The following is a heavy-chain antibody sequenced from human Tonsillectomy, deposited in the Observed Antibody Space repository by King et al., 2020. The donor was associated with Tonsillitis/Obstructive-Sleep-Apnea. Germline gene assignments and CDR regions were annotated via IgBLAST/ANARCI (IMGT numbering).Heavy chain of an antibody. CDR1: GFTFSTYA. J-gene: IGHJ3*02. V-gene: IGHV3-23*04. Sequence: VQLVESGGGLEQPGGSLRLSCAGTGFTFSTYAMSWVRQAPGKGLEWVSAISGGGGSTFYADSVKGRFSISRDNSKNTLDLQMNSLRAEDTAVYYCAKPRRYSTNDAFEIGGKGTMVTVSS. CDR2: ISGGGGST. CDR3: AKPRRYSTNDAFEI. D-gene: IGHD6-13*01.